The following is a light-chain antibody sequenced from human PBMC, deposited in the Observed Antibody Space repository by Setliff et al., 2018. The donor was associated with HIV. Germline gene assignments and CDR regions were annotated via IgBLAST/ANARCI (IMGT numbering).Light chain of an antibody. Sequence: QSVLTQPPSASGTPGQRVTISCSGSTSNIGRNTVNWYQQLPGAAPKLLIYSNNQRPSGVPDRISGSNLGTSASLAISGLQSEDEADYYCAAWDDNLNGPVFGGGTQLTVL. CDR2: SNN. CDR3: AAWDDNLNGPV. J-gene: IGLJ2*01. CDR1: TSNIGRNT. V-gene: IGLV1-44*01.